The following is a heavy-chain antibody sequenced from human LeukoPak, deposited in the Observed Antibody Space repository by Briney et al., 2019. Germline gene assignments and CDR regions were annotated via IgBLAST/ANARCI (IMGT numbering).Heavy chain of an antibody. CDR2: IRESGGGT. CDR1: GITVSNYD. Sequence: PGGSLRLSCVVSGITVSNYDMSWVRQAPGKGLEWVSGIRESGGGTNYADSVKGRFTISRDNSKNTLYLQMNSLRAEDTAVYYCARGQTVLDSRPGYFDYWGQGTLVTVSS. J-gene: IGHJ4*02. D-gene: IGHD3-22*01. V-gene: IGHV3-23*01. CDR3: ARGQTVLDSRPGYFDY.